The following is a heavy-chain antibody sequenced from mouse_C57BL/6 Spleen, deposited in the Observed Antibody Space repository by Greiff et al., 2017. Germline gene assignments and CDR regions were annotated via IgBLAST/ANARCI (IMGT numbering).Heavy chain of an antibody. Sequence: QVQLKQSGAELARPGASVKLSCKASGYTFTSYGISWVKQRTGQGLEWIGEIYPRSGNTCYNEKFKGKATLTADKSSSTAYMELRSLTSEDSAVYFCARRTEGYFDVWGTGTTVTVSS. J-gene: IGHJ1*03. V-gene: IGHV1-81*01. CDR3: ARRTEGYFDV. D-gene: IGHD4-1*01. CDR1: GYTFTSYG. CDR2: IYPRSGNT.